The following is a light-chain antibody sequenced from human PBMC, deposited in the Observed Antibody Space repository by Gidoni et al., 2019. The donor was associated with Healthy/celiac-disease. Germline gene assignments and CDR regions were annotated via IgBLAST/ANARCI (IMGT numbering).Light chain of an antibody. V-gene: IGLV3-1*01. J-gene: IGLJ3*02. CDR2: QDS. CDR1: KLGDKY. Sequence: SYELTQPPSVSVSPGQTASITCSGDKLGDKYACGYQQKPGHSPVLVIYQDSKRPSGIPARFSGSNAGNTATLTISGTQSMDEADYYCQAWDSSTATFGGGTKLTVL. CDR3: QAWDSSTAT.